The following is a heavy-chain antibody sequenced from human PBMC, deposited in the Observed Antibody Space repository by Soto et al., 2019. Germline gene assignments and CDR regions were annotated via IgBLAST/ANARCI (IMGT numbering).Heavy chain of an antibody. CDR2: FGTRGDT. D-gene: IGHD2-21*02. CDR1: GFTFNSFT. V-gene: IGHV3-21*01. Sequence: GVTLRLSCAASGFTFNSFTLHWVRQAPGKGLEWVSSFGTRGDTYYADTVKGRFTISRDNAKNSVSLQMNSLRAEDTAVYFCAREETAWPLAYGLDVWGQGTTVTVSS. CDR3: AREETAWPLAYGLDV. J-gene: IGHJ6*02.